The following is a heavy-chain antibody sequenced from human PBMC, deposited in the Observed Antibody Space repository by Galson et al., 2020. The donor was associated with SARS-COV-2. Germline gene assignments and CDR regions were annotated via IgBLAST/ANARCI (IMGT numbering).Heavy chain of an antibody. J-gene: IGHJ4*02. Sequence: ASVKVSCKASGYTFTSYGISWVRQDPGQGLEWMGWISAYNGNTNYAQKLQGRVTMTTDTSTSTAYMELRSLRSDDTAVYYCASGADIAAAADGFDYWGQGTLVTVSS. CDR3: ASGADIAAAADGFDY. CDR1: GYTFTSYG. CDR2: ISAYNGNT. D-gene: IGHD6-13*01. V-gene: IGHV1-18*01.